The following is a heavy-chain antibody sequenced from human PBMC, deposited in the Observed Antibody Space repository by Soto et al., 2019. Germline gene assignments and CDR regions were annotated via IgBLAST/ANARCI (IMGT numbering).Heavy chain of an antibody. Sequence: SVKVSCKASGGTFSSYAISWVRQAPGQGLEWMGGIIPIFGTANYAQKFQGRVTITADESTSTAYMELSSLRSEDTAVYYCARARGAYDFWSGYYTRTAYGMEVWGQGTTVTVSS. CDR2: IIPIFGTA. V-gene: IGHV1-69*13. CDR3: ARARGAYDFWSGYYTRTAYGMEV. J-gene: IGHJ6*02. D-gene: IGHD3-3*01. CDR1: GGTFSSYA.